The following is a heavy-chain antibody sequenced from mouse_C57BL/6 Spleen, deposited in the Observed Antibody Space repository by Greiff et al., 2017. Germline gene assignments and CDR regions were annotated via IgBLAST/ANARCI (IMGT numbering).Heavy chain of an antibody. D-gene: IGHD1-1*01. J-gene: IGHJ4*01. Sequence: QVQLQQPGAELVRPGSSVKLSCKASGYTFTSYWMDWVKQRPGQGLEWIGNIYPSDSETHYNQKFKDKATLTVDKSSSTAYMQRSSLTSEDSAVYYGARRMDYGSGYEAMDYWGQGTSVTVSS. CDR1: GYTFTSYW. CDR2: IYPSDSET. V-gene: IGHV1-61*01. CDR3: ARRMDYGSGYEAMDY.